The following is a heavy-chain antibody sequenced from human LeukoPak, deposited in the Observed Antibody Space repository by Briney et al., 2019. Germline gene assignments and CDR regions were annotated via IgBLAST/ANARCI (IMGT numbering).Heavy chain of an antibody. CDR3: ARRINYYDSSGYYYVRYFDS. V-gene: IGHV3-74*01. D-gene: IGHD3-22*01. CDR1: GFTFSSYW. CDR2: INTDGGSL. Sequence: GGSLRLSCAASGFTFSSYWMYWVRQAPGKGPVWVARINTDGGSLNYADSVKGRFTISRDNAKNTLYLQMNSLGAEDTAVYYCARRINYYDSSGYYYVRYFDSWGQGTLVAVSS. J-gene: IGHJ4*02.